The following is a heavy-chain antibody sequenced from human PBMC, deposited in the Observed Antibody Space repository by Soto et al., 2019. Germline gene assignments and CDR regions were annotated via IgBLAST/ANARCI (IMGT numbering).Heavy chain of an antibody. V-gene: IGHV3-74*01. J-gene: IGHJ6*02. CDR1: GFSVKRYW. CDR3: GKGKELGVVRYGLDA. D-gene: IGHD3-3*01. Sequence: GALRLSCGASGFSVKRYWMHWVRQAPGKGLVWLSRFGGDENYTDYADSVRGRFTISRDIAKNTIYLQMNSLRAEDTAVYYCGKGKELGVVRYGLDAWGQGTTVTVSS. CDR2: FGGDENYT.